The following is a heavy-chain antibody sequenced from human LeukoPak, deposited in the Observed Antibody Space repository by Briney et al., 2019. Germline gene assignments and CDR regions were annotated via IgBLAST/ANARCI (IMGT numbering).Heavy chain of an antibody. D-gene: IGHD3-10*01. CDR1: GYTFTSYY. J-gene: IGHJ4*02. CDR3: ARDGGLWFYDY. V-gene: IGHV1-46*01. Sequence: PSVTLSCKASGYTFTSYYMHWVRQAPGQGLEWMGIINPSGGSTSYAQKLQGRVTMTRDTSTSTVYMELSSLRSEDTAVYYCARDGGLWFYDYWGQGTVVCFSS. CDR2: INPSGGST.